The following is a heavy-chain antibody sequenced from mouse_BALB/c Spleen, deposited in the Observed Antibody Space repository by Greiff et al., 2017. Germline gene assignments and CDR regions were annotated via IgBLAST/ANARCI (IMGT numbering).Heavy chain of an antibody. Sequence: QVQLKESGPGLVAPSQSLSITCTVSGFSLTSYGVHWVRQPPGKGLEWLGVIWAGGSTNYNSALMSRLSISKDNSKSQVFLKMNSLQTDDTAMYYCAAEGGYDAWFAYWGQGTLVTVSA. CDR1: GFSLTSYG. CDR3: AAEGGYDAWFAY. D-gene: IGHD2-14*01. CDR2: IWAGGST. J-gene: IGHJ3*01. V-gene: IGHV2-9*02.